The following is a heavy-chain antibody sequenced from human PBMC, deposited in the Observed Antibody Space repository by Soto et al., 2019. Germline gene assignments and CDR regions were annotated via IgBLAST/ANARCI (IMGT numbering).Heavy chain of an antibody. V-gene: IGHV1-46*01. D-gene: IGHD6-19*01. Sequence: ASVKVSCKASGYTFTSYYMHWVRQAPGQGLEWMGIINPSGGSTSYAQKFQGRVTMTRDTSTSTVYMELSSLRSEDTAVYYCATTKAKYRSGWYLNYFDYWGQGSLVTVSS. CDR1: GYTFTSYY. CDR2: INPSGGST. CDR3: ATTKAKYRSGWYLNYFDY. J-gene: IGHJ4*02.